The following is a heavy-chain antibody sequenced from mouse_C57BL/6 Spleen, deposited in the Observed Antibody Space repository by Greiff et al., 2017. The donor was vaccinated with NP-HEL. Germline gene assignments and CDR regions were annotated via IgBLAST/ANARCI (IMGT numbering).Heavy chain of an antibody. D-gene: IGHD2-12*01. CDR3: ARGGGYDRTWFAY. Sequence: QVQLQQPGAELVRPGSSVKLSCKASGYTFTSYWMHWVKQRPIQGLEWIGNIYPSDSETHYNQKFKDKATLTVDKSSSTAYMQLSSLTSEDSAVYYCARGGGYDRTWFAYWGQGTLVTVSA. CDR1: GYTFTSYW. V-gene: IGHV1-52*01. CDR2: IYPSDSET. J-gene: IGHJ3*01.